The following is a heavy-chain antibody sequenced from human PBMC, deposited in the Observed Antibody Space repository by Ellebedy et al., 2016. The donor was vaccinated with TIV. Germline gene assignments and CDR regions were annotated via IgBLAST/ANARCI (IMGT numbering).Heavy chain of an antibody. D-gene: IGHD3-10*02. CDR2: VHTSGTP. V-gene: IGHV4-4*07. CDR3: ARLCSSFSCSGAFDF. J-gene: IGHJ4*02. CDR1: GGSISNYY. Sequence: SETLSLXXTVSGGSISNYYWNWIRHPAGEGLDWIGRVHTSGTPNYKPSLKSRVTMSIDKSKNQFSLKLNSVTAADTAIYYCARLCSSFSCSGAFDFWGQGILVTVSS.